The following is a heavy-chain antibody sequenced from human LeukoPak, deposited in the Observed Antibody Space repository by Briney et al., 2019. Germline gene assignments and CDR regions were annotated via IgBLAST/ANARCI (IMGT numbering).Heavy chain of an antibody. CDR2: IYYCGST. D-gene: IGHD5-18*01. CDR1: GGSIGRYY. V-gene: IGHV4-59*07. CDR3: ARGGGYSYGYRSPYYYGMDV. Sequence: SDTLSLTCTVSGGSIGRYYWTWTRQPPGRGLALIGHIYYCGSTNYNPSLKSRVTISVDTSKNQFSLKLSSVTAADTAVYYCARGGGYSYGYRSPYYYGMDVWGQGTTVTVSS. J-gene: IGHJ6*02.